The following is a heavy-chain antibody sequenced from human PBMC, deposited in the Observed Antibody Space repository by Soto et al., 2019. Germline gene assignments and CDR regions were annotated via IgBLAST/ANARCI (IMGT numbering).Heavy chain of an antibody. CDR3: ARVYCSGGSCYSIDY. CDR1: GGTFSSYT. D-gene: IGHD2-15*01. CDR2: IIPILGIA. Sequence: WASVKVSCKASGGTFSSYTISWVRQAPGQGLEWMGRIIPILGIANYAQKFQGRVTMTRDTSTSTVYMELSSLRSEDTAVYYCARVYCSGGSCYSIDYWGQGTLVTVSS. V-gene: IGHV1-69*02. J-gene: IGHJ4*02.